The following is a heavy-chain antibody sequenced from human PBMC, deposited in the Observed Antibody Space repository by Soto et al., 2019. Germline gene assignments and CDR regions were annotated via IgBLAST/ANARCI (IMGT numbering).Heavy chain of an antibody. V-gene: IGHV4-39*01. CDR3: ARPGYSSSWYWFDP. J-gene: IGHJ5*02. D-gene: IGHD6-13*01. Sequence: QVQLQESGPGLVKPSETLSLICSVSGGSMRSSDYYWGWIRQPPNKGLEGIGSMDYSGSTFYNPSLKCRVTISVDTSKNQFSLKLTSVTAADTVVYYCARPGYSSSWYWFDPWGQGTLVTVSS. CDR1: GGSMRSSDYY. CDR2: MDYSGST.